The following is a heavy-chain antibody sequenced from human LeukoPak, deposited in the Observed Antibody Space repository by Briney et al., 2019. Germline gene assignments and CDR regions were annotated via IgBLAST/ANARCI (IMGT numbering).Heavy chain of an antibody. Sequence: QSGGSLRPSCAASGFTFTASGLHWVRQAPGKGLEWLTLISNDGNYKDYADSVKGRFTISRDISLSTLYLQMDSPRAEDTAVYYCAKDRGNNGYLDWGQGTLVTVSS. V-gene: IGHV3-30*18. D-gene: IGHD2-8*01. CDR2: ISNDGNYK. CDR3: AKDRGNNGYLD. J-gene: IGHJ4*02. CDR1: GFTFTASG.